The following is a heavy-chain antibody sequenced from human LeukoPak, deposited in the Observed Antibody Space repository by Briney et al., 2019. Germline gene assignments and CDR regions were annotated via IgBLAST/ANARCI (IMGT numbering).Heavy chain of an antibody. J-gene: IGHJ6*03. CDR1: GGSFSGYY. Sequence: PSETLSLTCAVYGGSFSGYYWSWIRQPPGKGLEWIGEINHSGSTNYNPSLKSRVTISVDTSKNQFSLKLSSVTAADTAVYYCARARPVTMVRGVTLRETYYYYYMDAWGKGTTVTVSS. CDR2: INHSGST. D-gene: IGHD3-10*01. V-gene: IGHV4-34*01. CDR3: ARARPVTMVRGVTLRETYYYYYMDA.